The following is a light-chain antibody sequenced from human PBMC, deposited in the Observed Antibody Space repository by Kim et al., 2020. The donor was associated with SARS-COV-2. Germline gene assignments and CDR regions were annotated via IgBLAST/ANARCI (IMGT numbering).Light chain of an antibody. J-gene: IGKJ5*01. Sequence: ASVGDRVTITCRASQGISSWLAWYQQKPGKAPKLLIYAASSLQSGVPSRFSGSGSGTEFTLTISSLQPEDFATYFCLQHNSYPITFGQGTRLEIK. V-gene: IGKV1-17*03. CDR1: QGISSW. CDR3: LQHNSYPIT. CDR2: AAS.